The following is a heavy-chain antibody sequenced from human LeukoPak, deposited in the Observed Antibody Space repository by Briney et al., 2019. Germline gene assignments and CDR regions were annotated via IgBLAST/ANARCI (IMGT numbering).Heavy chain of an antibody. CDR2: ISSSSSYI. Sequence: GGSLRLSCTASGFTFGDYAMNWVRQAPRKGLEWVSSISSSSSYIYYADSVKGRFTISRDNAKNSLYLQMNSLRAEDTAVYYCARSGRQDVYNTEFDYWGQGTLVTVSS. CDR3: ARSGRQDVYNTEFDY. J-gene: IGHJ4*02. D-gene: IGHD5-24*01. V-gene: IGHV3-21*01. CDR1: GFTFGDYA.